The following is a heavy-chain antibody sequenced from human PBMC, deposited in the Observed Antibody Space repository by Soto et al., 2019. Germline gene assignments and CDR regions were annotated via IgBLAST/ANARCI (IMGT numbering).Heavy chain of an antibody. CDR3: ARDPLSGSSSGYFDY. D-gene: IGHD3-22*01. CDR1: GGVFSSYS. CDR2: IIPVLNLT. J-gene: IGHJ4*02. V-gene: IGHV1-69*08. Sequence: QVQLVQSGAEVKKPGSSVKVSCMASGGVFSSYSIAWVRQAPGQRLEWMGRIIPVLNLTNYAQKFRDRLTITADISTSTAYMELSSLRSEDTAVFFCARDPLSGSSSGYFDYWGQGTVVTVSS.